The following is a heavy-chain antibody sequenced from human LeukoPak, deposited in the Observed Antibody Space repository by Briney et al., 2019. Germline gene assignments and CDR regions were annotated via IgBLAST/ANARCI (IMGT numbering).Heavy chain of an antibody. Sequence: SQTLSLTCTVSGGSISSGSYYWSWIRQPAGKGLEWIGSIYYSGSTYYNPSLKSRVTISVDTSKNQFSLKLSSVTAADTAVYYCAVDTAMDPDYWGQGTLVTVSS. CDR2: IYYSGST. CDR1: GGSISSGSYY. D-gene: IGHD5-18*01. V-gene: IGHV4-30-2*03. J-gene: IGHJ4*02. CDR3: AVDTAMDPDY.